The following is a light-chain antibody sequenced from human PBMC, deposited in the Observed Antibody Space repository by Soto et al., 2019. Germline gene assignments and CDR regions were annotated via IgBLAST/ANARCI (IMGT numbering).Light chain of an antibody. CDR3: QQYNNWPRT. CDR1: QSVPSKY. V-gene: IGKV3-15*01. CDR2: GAS. J-gene: IGKJ1*01. Sequence: EIVLTQSPGTLSLSPGERAPLSCRASQSVPSKYLAWYQQNPGQAPRLLIYGASTRATGIPARFSGSGSGTEFTLTISSLQSEDFAVYYCQQYNNWPRTFGQGTKV.